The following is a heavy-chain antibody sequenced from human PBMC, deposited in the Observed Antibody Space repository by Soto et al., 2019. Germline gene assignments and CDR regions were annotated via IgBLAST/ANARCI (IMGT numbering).Heavy chain of an antibody. J-gene: IGHJ4*02. CDR1: GYTFTSYY. Sequence: ASVKVSCKASGYTFTSYYMHWVRQAPGQGLEWMGIINPSGGSTSYAQKFQGRVTMTRDTSTSTVYMELSSLRSEDTAVYYCARDSRITMVRGVLLGYWGQGTLVTV. CDR2: INPSGGST. V-gene: IGHV1-46*03. CDR3: ARDSRITMVRGVLLGY. D-gene: IGHD3-10*01.